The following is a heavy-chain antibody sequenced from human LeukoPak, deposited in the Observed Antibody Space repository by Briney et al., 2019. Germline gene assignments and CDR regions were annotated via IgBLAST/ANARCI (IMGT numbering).Heavy chain of an antibody. V-gene: IGHV3-23*01. CDR1: GFTFSSYG. CDR2: ISGSGGSI. J-gene: IGHJ4*02. Sequence: PGGSLRLSCEASGFTFSSYGMSWVRQAPGKGLDWVSGISGSGGSIYYADSLKGRFTISKDNSKNTLYLQMNSLRAEDTAVYYCAKDHTVGATFGVYFDYWGQGTLVTVSS. D-gene: IGHD1-26*01. CDR3: AKDHTVGATFGVYFDY.